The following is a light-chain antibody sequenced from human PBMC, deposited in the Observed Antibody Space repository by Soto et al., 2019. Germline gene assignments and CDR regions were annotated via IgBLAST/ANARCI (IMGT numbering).Light chain of an antibody. V-gene: IGLV1-47*01. CDR2: RNN. CDR1: RSNIGINY. J-gene: IGLJ3*02. Sequence: QSVLTQPPSASATPGQRVIISCSGSRSNIGINYVYWYQQLPGTATRLLIQRNNERPSAGPDRFYGSTSGTSVSPAISGLRSEDEATDGCTAWDDTMNGHVFRRGTQ. CDR3: TAWDDTMNGHV.